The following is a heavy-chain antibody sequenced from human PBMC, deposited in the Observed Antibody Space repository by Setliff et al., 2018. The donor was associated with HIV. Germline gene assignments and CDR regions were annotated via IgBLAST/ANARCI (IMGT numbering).Heavy chain of an antibody. CDR3: VRQAFYYASGTYSHFYMDV. Sequence: LSLTCTLSDASYSGTNHYWGWIRQPPGKGLEWIGSIDDSGRTYYSPSLKSRVTSSVDPSKIQFSLKLSSVAAADTAVYYCVRQAFYYASGTYSHFYMDVWGKGIAVTVSS. V-gene: IGHV4-39*01. CDR1: DASYSGTNHY. J-gene: IGHJ6*03. D-gene: IGHD3-10*01. CDR2: IDDSGRT.